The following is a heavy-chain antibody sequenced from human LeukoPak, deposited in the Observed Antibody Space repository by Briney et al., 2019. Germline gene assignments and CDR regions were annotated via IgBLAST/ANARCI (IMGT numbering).Heavy chain of an antibody. CDR1: GFTFSDYY. Sequence: GGSLRLSCAVSGFTFSDYYMNWVRQAPGKGLEWVSSISSSRSYIYYADSLKGRFTISRDNAKNSLYLQMNSLRAEDTAVYYCARVGTAIGTYYHYGMDVWGQGTTVTVSS. CDR3: ARVGTAIGTYYHYGMDV. CDR2: ISSSRSYI. J-gene: IGHJ6*02. D-gene: IGHD6-13*01. V-gene: IGHV3-21*01.